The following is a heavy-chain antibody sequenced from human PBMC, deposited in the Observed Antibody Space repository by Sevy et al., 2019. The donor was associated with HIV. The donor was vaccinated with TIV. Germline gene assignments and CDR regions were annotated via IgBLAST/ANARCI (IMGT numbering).Heavy chain of an antibody. Sequence: GGSLRLSCAASGFSFSGYSFNWVRQAPGKGLEWVSSIDTSSAYICYADSVKGRFTISRDNAKNSLYLQMSSLRAEDTAVYFCARVNCTNGVCFQGYYYYGLDVWGQGTTVTVSS. J-gene: IGHJ6*02. V-gene: IGHV3-21*01. CDR3: ARVNCTNGVCFQGYYYYGLDV. CDR1: GFSFSGYS. D-gene: IGHD2-8*01. CDR2: IDTSSAYI.